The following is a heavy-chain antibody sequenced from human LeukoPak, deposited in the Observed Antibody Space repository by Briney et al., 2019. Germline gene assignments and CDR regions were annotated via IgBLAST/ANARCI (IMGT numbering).Heavy chain of an antibody. J-gene: IGHJ3*02. CDR1: GYSFTSYW. CDR3: ASTPVYYYDSSGVVGAFDI. CDR2: IYPGDSDT. Sequence: GESLKISCQGSGYSFTSYWIGWVRQMPGKGLEWMGIIYPGDSDTRYSPSFQGQVTISADKSISTAYLQWSSLKASDTAMYYCASTPVYYYDSSGVVGAFDIWGQGTMVTVSS. D-gene: IGHD3-22*01. V-gene: IGHV5-51*01.